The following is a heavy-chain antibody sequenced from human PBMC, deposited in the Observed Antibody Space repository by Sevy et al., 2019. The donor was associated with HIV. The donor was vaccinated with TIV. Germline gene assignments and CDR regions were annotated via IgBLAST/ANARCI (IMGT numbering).Heavy chain of an antibody. D-gene: IGHD1-26*01. Sequence: GGSLRLSCAASGFTFTTYAMTWVRQAPGKGLQWVSAISGSGGSTYYADSVEGRFTISRDNSRKMLYLEMNSLRAEETAVYYCRGVGLTTAFDYWGQGTLVTVSS. CDR3: RGVGLTTAFDY. CDR1: GFTFTTYA. J-gene: IGHJ4*02. CDR2: ISGSGGST. V-gene: IGHV3-23*01.